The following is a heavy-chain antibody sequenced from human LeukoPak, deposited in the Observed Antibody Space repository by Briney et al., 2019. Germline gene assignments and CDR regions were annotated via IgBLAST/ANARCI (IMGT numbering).Heavy chain of an antibody. CDR3: ARERGSGSSYYYYYYGMDV. Sequence: SVKVSCKASGGTFSSYAISWVRQAPGQGLEWMGRIIPILGIANYAQKFQGRVTITADKSTSTAYMELSSLRSEDTAVYYCARERGSGSSYYYYYYGMDVWGQGTTVTVSS. V-gene: IGHV1-69*04. J-gene: IGHJ6*02. CDR1: GGTFSSYA. CDR2: IIPILGIA. D-gene: IGHD3-10*01.